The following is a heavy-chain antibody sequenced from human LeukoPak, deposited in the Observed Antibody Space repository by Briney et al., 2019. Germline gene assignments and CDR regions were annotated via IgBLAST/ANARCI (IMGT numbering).Heavy chain of an antibody. CDR1: EFTFNNYT. CDR3: ARDLGIVYYYGMDV. CDR2: INNSSRYI. J-gene: IGHJ6*02. D-gene: IGHD7-27*01. V-gene: IGHV3-21*01. Sequence: PGGSLRLSCAPSEFTFNNYTLNWARQVPGKGLEWVSSINNSSRYISYADSVNGRFTISRDNAKNSLYLQMNSLRAEDTAVYYCARDLGIVYYYGMDVWGQGTTVIVSS.